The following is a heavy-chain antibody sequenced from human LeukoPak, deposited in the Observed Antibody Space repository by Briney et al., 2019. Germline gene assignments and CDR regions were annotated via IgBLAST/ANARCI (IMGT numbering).Heavy chain of an antibody. CDR1: GFTFSSYE. J-gene: IGHJ4*02. Sequence: GGSLRLSCAASGFTFSSYEMNWVRQAPGKGLEWVSYISSSGSTIYYADSVKGRFTISRDNAKNSLYLQMNSLRAEDTAVYYCARDVYYYGSVTWGQGTLVTVSS. CDR3: ARDVYYYGSVT. D-gene: IGHD3-10*01. CDR2: ISSSGSTI. V-gene: IGHV3-48*03.